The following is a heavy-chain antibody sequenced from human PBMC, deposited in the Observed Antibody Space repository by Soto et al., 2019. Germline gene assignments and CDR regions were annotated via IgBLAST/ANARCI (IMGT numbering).Heavy chain of an antibody. V-gene: IGHV4-4*02. CDR2: IFHIGHT. CDR1: GGSIRSNHW. CDR3: ARREYGMDL. J-gene: IGHJ6*02. Sequence: QVQLQESGPGLVKPSGTLSLTCVVSGGSIRSNHWWSWVRQTPGKGLEWIGEIFHIGHTNYNPSLKGRVTISLDQSKNQFSLKMTSMTAADTAVFYCARREYGMDLWGQGTTVTVSS.